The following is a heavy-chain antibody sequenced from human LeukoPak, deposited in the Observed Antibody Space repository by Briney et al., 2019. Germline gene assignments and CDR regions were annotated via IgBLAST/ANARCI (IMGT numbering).Heavy chain of an antibody. Sequence: TGGSLRLSCAASGFTCSSYYMNWVRQAPGKGLEWVSYISSSSSTIYYADSVKGRFTISRDNARNSLFLQMNSLRDEDTAVYYCARDLWVAVAGAFYYSGQGTLVTVPS. CDR1: GFTCSSYY. CDR3: ARDLWVAVAGAFYY. D-gene: IGHD6-19*01. J-gene: IGHJ4*02. V-gene: IGHV3-48*02. CDR2: ISSSSSTI.